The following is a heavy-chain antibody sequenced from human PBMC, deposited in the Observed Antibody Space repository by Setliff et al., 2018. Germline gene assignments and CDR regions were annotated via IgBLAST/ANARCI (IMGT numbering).Heavy chain of an antibody. D-gene: IGHD3-10*01. J-gene: IGHJ4*02. V-gene: IGHV5-51*01. CDR2: IYPGDSHNI. Sequence: GESLKISCKGSGYSFTSYWIGWVRQMPGKGLDWMGLIYPGDSHNIRYSPSFQGQVTIAADKSITTAYLQWSSLKASDTAIYYCVRAGSGIGGDLDYWGQGTLVTVSS. CDR1: GYSFTSYW. CDR3: VRAGSGIGGDLDY.